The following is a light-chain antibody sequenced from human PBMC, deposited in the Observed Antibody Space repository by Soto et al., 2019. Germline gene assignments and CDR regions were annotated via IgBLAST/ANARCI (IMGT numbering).Light chain of an antibody. CDR2: DAS. V-gene: IGKV3-11*01. Sequence: EIVMTQSPATLSVSPGERATLSCRASQSVSSNLAWYQQKPGQAPRLLIYDASNRATGIPARFSGSGSGTDFTLTISSLEPEDFAVYYCQQLESYPSTFGGGTKVDIK. CDR1: QSVSSN. CDR3: QQLESYPST. J-gene: IGKJ4*01.